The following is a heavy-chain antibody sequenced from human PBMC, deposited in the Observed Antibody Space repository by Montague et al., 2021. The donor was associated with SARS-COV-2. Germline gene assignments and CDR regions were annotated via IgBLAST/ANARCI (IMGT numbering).Heavy chain of an antibody. CDR3: ARAQNICFIANCVNYFDL. CDR1: GASTSNYY. Sequence: SETLSLTCSVSGASTSNYYWTWIRQSPGKGLQWIGYIFYTGSTKFNPSLKSRASMSLDTSKNHFSLRLSAVTAADTARYYCARAQNICFIANCVNYFDLWGLGALVTVSS. J-gene: IGHJ4*02. V-gene: IGHV4-59*01. CDR2: IFYTGST. D-gene: IGHD2-15*01.